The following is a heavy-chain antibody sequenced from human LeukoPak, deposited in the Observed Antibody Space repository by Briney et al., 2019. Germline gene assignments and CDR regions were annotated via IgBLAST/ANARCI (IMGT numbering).Heavy chain of an antibody. CDR2: INADGTEI. D-gene: IGHD3-16*01. CDR1: GFSFRSYW. Sequence: GGSLRLSCTASGFSFRSYWMSWVRQAPGKGPEWAANINADGTEIDYADSVRGRFSISRDNAKNSVSLQMSNLRVEDTAVYYCGRDEPGGYFVYWGQGTLVAVSS. V-gene: IGHV3-7*01. J-gene: IGHJ4*02. CDR3: GRDEPGGYFVY.